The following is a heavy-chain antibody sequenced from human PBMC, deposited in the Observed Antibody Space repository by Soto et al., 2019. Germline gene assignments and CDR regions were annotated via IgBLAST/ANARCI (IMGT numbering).Heavy chain of an antibody. Sequence: SETLSLTCTVSGGSISSYYWSWIRQPPGKGLEWIGYIYYSGSTNYNPSLKSRVTISVDTSKNQFSLKLSSVTAADTAVYYCAREVVAYRSGGSCYSWYWFDPCGQGTLVTVS. J-gene: IGHJ5*02. CDR3: AREVVAYRSGGSCYSWYWFDP. CDR2: IYYSGST. V-gene: IGHV4-59*01. D-gene: IGHD2-15*01. CDR1: GGSISSYY.